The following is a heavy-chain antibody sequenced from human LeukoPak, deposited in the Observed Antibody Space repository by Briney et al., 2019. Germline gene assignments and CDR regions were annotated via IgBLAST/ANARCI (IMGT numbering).Heavy chain of an antibody. CDR2: MKEDGSEK. CDR1: GFNVGTNY. CDR3: ARPRPGYYFDY. V-gene: IGHV3-7*01. Sequence: GGSLRLSCAASGFNVGTNYMSWVRQAPGKGLEWVASMKEDGSEKYYVDSVKGRFTISRDNARNSLYLQMNILRADDTAVYYCARPRPGYYFDYWGQGTLVTVSS. D-gene: IGHD5-12*01. J-gene: IGHJ4*02.